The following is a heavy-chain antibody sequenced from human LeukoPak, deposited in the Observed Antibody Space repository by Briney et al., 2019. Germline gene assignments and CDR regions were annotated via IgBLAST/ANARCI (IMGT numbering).Heavy chain of an antibody. J-gene: IGHJ5*02. CDR1: GVSISSSSYY. V-gene: IGHV4-61*01. CDR2: IYYSGST. CDR3: ARGKYYDFWSGYPRGWFDP. Sequence: SETLSLTCTVSGVSISSSSYYWSWIRQPPGKGLEWIGYIYYSGSTNYNPSLKSRVTISVDTSKNQFSLKLSSVTAADTAVYYCARGKYYDFWSGYPRGWFDPWGQGTLLTVSS. D-gene: IGHD3-3*01.